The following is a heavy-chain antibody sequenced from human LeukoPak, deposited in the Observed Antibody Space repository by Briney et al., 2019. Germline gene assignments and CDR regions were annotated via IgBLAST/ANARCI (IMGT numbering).Heavy chain of an antibody. CDR2: INPSGGST. CDR3: ASAPVDYYYGMDV. J-gene: IGHJ6*02. D-gene: IGHD6-19*01. Sequence: ASVKVSCKASGGTFSSYAISWVRQAPGQGLEWMGIINPSGGSTSYAQKFQGRVTMTRDTSTSTVYMELSSLRSEDTAVYYCASAPVDYYYGMDVWGQGTTVTVSS. V-gene: IGHV1-46*01. CDR1: GGTFSSYA.